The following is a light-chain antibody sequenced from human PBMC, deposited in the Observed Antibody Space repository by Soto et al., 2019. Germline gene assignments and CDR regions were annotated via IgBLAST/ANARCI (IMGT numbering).Light chain of an antibody. J-gene: IGKJ2*01. CDR2: GAS. CDR3: QHYYHWPPKYT. V-gene: IGKV3-15*01. CDR1: QSISSN. Sequence: EIVMTQSPATLSVSPGERATLSCRASQSISSNLAWYQQIPGQAPRLLIYGASTRATGIPARFSGSGAGTEFTLTISSLQSEDFVIYYCQHYYHWPPKYTFGQGTKLEIK.